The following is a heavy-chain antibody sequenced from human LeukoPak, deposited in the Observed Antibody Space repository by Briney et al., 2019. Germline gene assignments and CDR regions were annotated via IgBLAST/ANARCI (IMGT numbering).Heavy chain of an antibody. CDR1: GYTFTSYA. J-gene: IGHJ4*02. Sequence: ASVKVSCKASGYTFTSYAMHWVRQAPGQRLEWMGWINAGNGNTKYSQKFQGRVTITRDTSASTAYMELSSLRSEDTAVYYCAAVADYYDSSGYVDYWGQGTLVTVSS. CDR3: AAVADYYDSSGYVDY. CDR2: INAGNGNT. D-gene: IGHD3-22*01. V-gene: IGHV1-3*01.